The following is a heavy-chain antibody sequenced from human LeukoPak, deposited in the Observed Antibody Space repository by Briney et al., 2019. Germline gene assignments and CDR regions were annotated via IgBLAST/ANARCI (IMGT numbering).Heavy chain of an antibody. V-gene: IGHV3-74*01. CDR1: GFTFSRYW. CDR3: ATLAAAGTNY. J-gene: IGHJ4*02. D-gene: IGHD6-13*01. Sequence: GGSLRLSCAAPGFTFSRYWMPWVRQAPGKGLVWVSRADYDGSDTSYADSVRGRFTISRDNAKNTLYLQMNSLSAEDTAVYYCATLAAAGTNYWGQGTLVTVSS. CDR2: ADYDGSDT.